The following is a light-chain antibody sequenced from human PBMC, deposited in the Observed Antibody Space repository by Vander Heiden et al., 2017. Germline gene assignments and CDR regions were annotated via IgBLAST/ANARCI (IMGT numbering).Light chain of an antibody. Sequence: DIQLTPSPSSLSASLGDRVTITCRASQSISNFLNWYQQKPGKAPKLLIYAASSLQSGVPSRFSGSGSGTDFTLTISRLQPEDFATYYCQQSYNTPHTFGQGTKVEIK. V-gene: IGKV1-39*01. CDR2: AAS. CDR1: QSISNF. CDR3: QQSYNTPHT. J-gene: IGKJ2*01.